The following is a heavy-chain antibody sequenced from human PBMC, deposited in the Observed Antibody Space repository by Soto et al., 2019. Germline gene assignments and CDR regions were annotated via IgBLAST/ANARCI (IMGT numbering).Heavy chain of an antibody. J-gene: IGHJ4*02. D-gene: IGHD2-2*01. CDR1: GFTFSSYS. V-gene: IGHV3-48*02. Sequence: LSLSCAASGFTFSSYSMNWVRQAPGKGLQWVSYISRSSSNIYYADSVKGRFTISRDNAKNSLYLQMNTLTDEDTAVYYCARAGTSLGYCSSTSCYEFDYWGQGTLVTVSS. CDR3: ARAGTSLGYCSSTSCYEFDY. CDR2: ISRSSSNI.